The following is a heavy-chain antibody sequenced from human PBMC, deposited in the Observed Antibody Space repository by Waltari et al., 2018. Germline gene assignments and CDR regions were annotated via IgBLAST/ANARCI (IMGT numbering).Heavy chain of an antibody. D-gene: IGHD4-17*01. V-gene: IGHV1-2*02. CDR1: GYTFTGYY. Sequence: QVQLVQSGAEVKKPGASVKVSCKASGYTFTGYYMHWVRQAPGQGLEWMGWINPNSGGTNYAQKFQGRVTMTRDTSISTAYMELSRLRSDDTAVYYCARDLVPADYGGNPFDYWGQGTLVTVSS. CDR2: INPNSGGT. CDR3: ARDLVPADYGGNPFDY. J-gene: IGHJ4*02.